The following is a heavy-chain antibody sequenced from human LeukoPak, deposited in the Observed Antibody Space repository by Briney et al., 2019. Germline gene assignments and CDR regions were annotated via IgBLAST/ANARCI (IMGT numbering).Heavy chain of an antibody. J-gene: IGHJ6*03. D-gene: IGHD1-26*01. CDR3: ARSGDNYYYHYMDV. V-gene: IGHV3-23*01. CDR1: GFTFSSYA. CDR2: ISGSGGST. Sequence: GGSLRLSCAASGFTFSSYAMSWVRQAPGKGLEWVSAISGSGGSTYYADSVKGRFTISRDNSENTLYLQMNSLRVEDTAVYYCARSGDNYYYHYMDVWGKGTTVTVSS.